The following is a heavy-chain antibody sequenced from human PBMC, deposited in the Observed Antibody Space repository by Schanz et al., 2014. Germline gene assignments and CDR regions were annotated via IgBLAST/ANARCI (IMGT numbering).Heavy chain of an antibody. D-gene: IGHD3-10*01. Sequence: VHLLESGGTLVRPGGSLRLSCAASGFTFSTYAMAWVRQAPGKGLEWVSNIPWNGAAIGYAGSVRGRFTISRDSAKNSLYPQMNSLRPEDTALYYCAKGSRSGSKVMDVWGKGTTVTVSS. CDR2: IPWNGAAI. CDR3: AKGSRSGSKVMDV. V-gene: IGHV3-9*01. J-gene: IGHJ6*03. CDR1: GFTFSTYA.